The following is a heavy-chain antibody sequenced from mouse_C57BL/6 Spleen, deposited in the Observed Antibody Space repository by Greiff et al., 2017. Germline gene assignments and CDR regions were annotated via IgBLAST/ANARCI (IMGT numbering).Heavy chain of an antibody. CDR2: INPNYGTT. Sequence: EVKVVESGPELVKPGASVKISCKASGYSFTDYNMNWVKQSNGKSLEWIGVINPNYGTTSYNQKFKGKATLTVDQSSSTAYMQLNSLTSEDSAVYYCARGRGTTVVAPYFDYWGQGTTLTVSS. J-gene: IGHJ2*01. CDR1: GYSFTDYN. D-gene: IGHD1-1*01. V-gene: IGHV1-39*01. CDR3: ARGRGTTVVAPYFDY.